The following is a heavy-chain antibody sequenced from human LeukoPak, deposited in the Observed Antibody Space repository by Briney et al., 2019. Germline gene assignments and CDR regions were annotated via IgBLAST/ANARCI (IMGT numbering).Heavy chain of an antibody. CDR2: INSDGRTT. V-gene: IGHV3-74*01. J-gene: IGHJ4*02. Sequence: GGSLRFSCEASEFTFSSYWTHWVRQAPGKGLVWVSRINSDGRTTIYADSVKGRFTISRDNAKNTLYLQMNSLRAEDTAVYYCAREGYYDSSGYSIRFSYWGQGTLVAVSS. D-gene: IGHD3-22*01. CDR1: EFTFSSYW. CDR3: AREGYYDSSGYSIRFSY.